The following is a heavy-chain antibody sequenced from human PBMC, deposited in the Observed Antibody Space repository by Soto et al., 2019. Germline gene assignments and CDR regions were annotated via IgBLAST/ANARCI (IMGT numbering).Heavy chain of an antibody. V-gene: IGHV4-30-4*01. CDR3: AREGHSGYDYVGYYYGMDV. CDR1: GGSISSGDYF. J-gene: IGHJ6*02. Sequence: SGTLSLTCTVSGGSISSGDYFWSWIRQPPGKGLEWIGYIYYSGSTYYNPSLKSRLSISVDTSKNQFSLKLSSVTAADTAVYYCAREGHSGYDYVGYYYGMDVWGQGTTVTVSS. CDR2: IYYSGST. D-gene: IGHD5-12*01.